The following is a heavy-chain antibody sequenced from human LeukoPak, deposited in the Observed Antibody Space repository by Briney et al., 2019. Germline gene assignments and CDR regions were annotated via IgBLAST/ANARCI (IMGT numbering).Heavy chain of an antibody. V-gene: IGHV3-30*04. Sequence: PGRSLRLSCAASGFTFSSYAMHWVRQAPGKGLEWVAVISYDGSNKYYADSVKGRSTISRDNSKNTLYLQMNSLRAEDTAVYYCAREESAAPKNYYFDYWGQGTLVTVSS. CDR1: GFTFSSYA. CDR3: AREESAAPKNYYFDY. CDR2: ISYDGSNK. J-gene: IGHJ4*02. D-gene: IGHD6-6*01.